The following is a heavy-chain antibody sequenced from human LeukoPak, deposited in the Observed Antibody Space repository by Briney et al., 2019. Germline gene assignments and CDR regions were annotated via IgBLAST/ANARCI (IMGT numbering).Heavy chain of an antibody. CDR2: INPKSGGT. D-gene: IGHD3-22*01. V-gene: IGHV1-2*02. CDR1: GGTFSSYA. J-gene: IGHJ3*02. CDR3: ARGGDFYDSSGYYDDAFDI. Sequence: ASVKVSCKASGGTFSSYAISWVRQAPGQGLEWMGWINPKSGGTNYAQKFRGRVTMTRDTSISTAYMELTRLRSDDTAVYYCARGGDFYDSSGYYDDAFDIWGRGTMVTVSS.